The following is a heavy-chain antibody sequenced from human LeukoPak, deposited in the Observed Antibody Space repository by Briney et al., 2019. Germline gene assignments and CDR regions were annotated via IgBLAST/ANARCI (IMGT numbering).Heavy chain of an antibody. D-gene: IGHD6-13*01. Sequence: ASVKVSCKASGYTFTGYYMYWVRQAPGQGLEWMGRIDPNTGATNHEQKFQGRVSVTRDTSISTAYMELTRLTSDDTAVYFCVRGGESSSWSYFDYWGQGTLVTVSS. CDR3: VRGGESSSWSYFDY. CDR1: GYTFTGYY. V-gene: IGHV1-2*06. CDR2: IDPNTGAT. J-gene: IGHJ4*02.